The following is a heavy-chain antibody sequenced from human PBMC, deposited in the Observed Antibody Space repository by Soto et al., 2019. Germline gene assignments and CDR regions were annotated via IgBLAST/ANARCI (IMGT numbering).Heavy chain of an antibody. CDR2: ISYDGSNK. CDR1: GFTFSSYG. D-gene: IGHD7-27*01. CDR3: AKERLPGDPRSDYFDY. J-gene: IGHJ4*02. Sequence: GSLLPACSASGFTFSSYGMHWVRQAPGKGLEWVAVISYDGSNKYYADSVKGRFTISRDNSKNTLYLQMNSLRAEDTAVYYCAKERLPGDPRSDYFDYWGQGTLVTVSS. V-gene: IGHV3-30*18.